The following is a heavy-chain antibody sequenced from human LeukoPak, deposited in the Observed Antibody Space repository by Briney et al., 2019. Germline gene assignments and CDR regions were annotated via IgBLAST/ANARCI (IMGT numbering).Heavy chain of an antibody. J-gene: IGHJ4*02. CDR3: ARRWYSSSSGEHFDY. Sequence: GESLKISCKGSGYSFTSYWIGWVRQMPGRGLEWMGIIYPGDSDTRYSPTFQGQVTISADKSISTAYLQWSSLKASDTAMYYCARRWYSSSSGEHFDYWGQGTLVTVSS. CDR1: GYSFTSYW. D-gene: IGHD6-6*01. V-gene: IGHV5-51*01. CDR2: IYPGDSDT.